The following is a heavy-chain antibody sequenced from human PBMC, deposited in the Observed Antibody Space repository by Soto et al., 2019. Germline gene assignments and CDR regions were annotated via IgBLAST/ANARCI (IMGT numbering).Heavy chain of an antibody. V-gene: IGHV4-59*01. D-gene: IGHD3-9*01. Sequence: SETLSLTCSVSGASISSYYWTWIRQPPGGGLEWIGYMHHTQGTNDNPSLRGRVHMSIDTSMNQFSLRLTSVTAADTAVYYCARVPFVGYFDWLDPWGHGTLVTVSS. CDR3: ARVPFVGYFDWLDP. J-gene: IGHJ5*02. CDR1: GASISSYY. CDR2: MHHTQGT.